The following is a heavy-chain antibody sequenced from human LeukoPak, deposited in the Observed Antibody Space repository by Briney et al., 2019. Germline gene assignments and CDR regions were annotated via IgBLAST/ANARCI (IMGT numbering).Heavy chain of an antibody. J-gene: IGHJ4*02. CDR1: GFSFSDNY. CDR2: ISNSGSYT. Sequence: PGGSLRLSCAASGFSFSDNYMSWIRQAPGKGLEWVSYISNSGSYTNYPDSVKGRFTISRDNAKNSLYLQMNSLRDEDTAVYYCAGARGAGPGGHFDYWGQGTLVTVSS. V-gene: IGHV3-11*05. D-gene: IGHD6-19*01. CDR3: AGARGAGPGGHFDY.